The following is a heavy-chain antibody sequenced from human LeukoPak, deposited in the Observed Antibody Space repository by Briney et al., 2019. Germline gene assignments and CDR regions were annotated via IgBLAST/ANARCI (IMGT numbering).Heavy chain of an antibody. CDR3: ARPYRSGWYGAFDI. CDR2: IYTSGSA. Sequence: PSETLSLTYTVSGGSISSYYWSWIRQSPGKGLEWIGYIYTSGSANYNPSLKSRVTISADTSKNQLSLKLSSVTAADTAVYYCARPYRSGWYGAFDIWGQGTMVTASS. D-gene: IGHD6-19*01. J-gene: IGHJ3*02. CDR1: GGSISSYY. V-gene: IGHV4-4*09.